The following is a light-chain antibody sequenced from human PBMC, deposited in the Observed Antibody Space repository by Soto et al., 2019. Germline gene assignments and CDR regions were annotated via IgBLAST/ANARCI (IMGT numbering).Light chain of an antibody. CDR3: ETWDSNIHWV. J-gene: IGLJ3*02. CDR2: LEGSGSY. Sequence: QSVLTQSSSASASLGSSVNLTCTLSSGHSSYIIAWHQQQPGKAPRYLMKLEGSGSYNKGSGVPDRFSGSSSGADRYLIISNLQFEDEADYYCETWDSNIHWVFGGGTKGTVL. CDR1: SGHSSYI. V-gene: IGLV4-60*02.